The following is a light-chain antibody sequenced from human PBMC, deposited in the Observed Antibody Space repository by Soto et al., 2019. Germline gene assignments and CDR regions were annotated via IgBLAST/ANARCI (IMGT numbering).Light chain of an antibody. CDR1: QSLSGW. J-gene: IGKJ1*01. CDR3: QQYNSYSRT. Sequence: DIQMTQSPSTLSASVGDRVTITCRASQSLSGWLAWYQQKPGKAPKLLIYDTSSLTSGVPSRFSGSGSGTEFSLSISSLQPDDFATYYCQQYNSYSRTFGQGTKVEIK. CDR2: DTS. V-gene: IGKV1-5*01.